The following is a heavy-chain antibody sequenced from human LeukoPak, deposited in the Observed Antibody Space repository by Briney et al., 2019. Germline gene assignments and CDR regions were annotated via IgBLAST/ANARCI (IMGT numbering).Heavy chain of an antibody. CDR3: ARPYSSSWYRSYYYYYGMDV. V-gene: IGHV3-13*01. Sequence: PGGSLRLSCATSGFTFSSYAMHWVRQATGKGLEWVSAIGTAGDTFYPGSVKGRFTISRENAKNSLSLQMNSLRAEDTAVYYCARPYSSSWYRSYYYYYGMDVWGQGTTVTVSS. D-gene: IGHD6-13*01. CDR2: IGTAGDT. CDR1: GFTFSSYA. J-gene: IGHJ6*02.